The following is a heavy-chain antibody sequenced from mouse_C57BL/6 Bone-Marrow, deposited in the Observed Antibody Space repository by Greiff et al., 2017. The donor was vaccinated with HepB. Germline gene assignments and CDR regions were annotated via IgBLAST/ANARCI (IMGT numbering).Heavy chain of an antibody. Sequence: QVQLQQPGAELVRPGSSVKLSCKASGYTFTSYWMHWVKQRPIQGLEWIGNIDPSDSETHYNQKFKDKATLTVDKSSSTAYMQLSSLTSEDSAVYYCARGEYDYDWFAYWGQGTLVTVSA. CDR3: ARGEYDYDWFAY. V-gene: IGHV1-52*01. CDR1: GYTFTSYW. CDR2: IDPSDSET. J-gene: IGHJ3*01. D-gene: IGHD2-4*01.